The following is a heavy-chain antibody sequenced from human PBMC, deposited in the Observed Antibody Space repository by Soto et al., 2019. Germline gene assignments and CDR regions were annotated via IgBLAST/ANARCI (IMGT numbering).Heavy chain of an antibody. CDR2: ISGSGGST. Sequence: EVQLLESGGGLVQPGGTLRLSCAASGFTFSSYAMSWVRQAPGKGLEWVSAISGSGGSTYYADSVKGRFTISRDNSKNTLYLQMNSLRAEDTAVYYCAKGPGIAVALDYWGQGTLVTVSS. D-gene: IGHD6-19*01. V-gene: IGHV3-23*01. J-gene: IGHJ4*02. CDR3: AKGPGIAVALDY. CDR1: GFTFSSYA.